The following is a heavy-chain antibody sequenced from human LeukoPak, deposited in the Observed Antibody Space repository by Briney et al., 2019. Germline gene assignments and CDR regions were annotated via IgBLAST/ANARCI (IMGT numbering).Heavy chain of an antibody. D-gene: IGHD3-10*01. CDR1: GGSISSYY. J-gene: IGHJ4*02. Sequence: SETLSLTCTVSGGSISSYYWSWIRQPPGKGLEWIVYIYYSGSTNYNPSLKSRVTISVDTSKNQFSLKLSSVTAADTAVYYCARGVRYYGSGSYYNLWGQGTLATVSS. CDR2: IYYSGST. CDR3: ARGVRYYGSGSYYNL. V-gene: IGHV4-59*01.